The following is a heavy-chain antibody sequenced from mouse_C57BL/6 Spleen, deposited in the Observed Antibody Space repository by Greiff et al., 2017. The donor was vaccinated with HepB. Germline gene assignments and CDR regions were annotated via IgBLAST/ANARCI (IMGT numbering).Heavy chain of an antibody. CDR3: AREPPHYYGRAMDY. D-gene: IGHD1-1*01. V-gene: IGHV1-80*01. CDR1: GYAFSSYW. CDR2: IYPGSGNT. J-gene: IGHJ4*01. Sequence: QVQLQQSGAELVKPGASVKISCKASGYAFSSYWMNWVKQRPGQGLEWIGWIYPGSGNTKYNEKFKGKATLTVDTSSSTAYMQLSSLTSEDSAVYFCAREPPHYYGRAMDYWGQGTSVTVSS.